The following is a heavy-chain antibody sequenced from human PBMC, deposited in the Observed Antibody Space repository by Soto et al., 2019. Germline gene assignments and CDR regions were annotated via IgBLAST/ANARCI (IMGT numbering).Heavy chain of an antibody. D-gene: IGHD2-15*01. V-gene: IGHV3-30*18. J-gene: IGHJ4*02. CDR2: ISYDGSNK. CDR1: GFTFSSYA. CDR3: AKDSRYCSGGSCYPRGCFDY. Sequence: QVQLVESGGGVVQPGRSLRLSCAASGFTFSSYAMHWVRQAPGKGLEWVAVISYDGSNKYYADSVKGRFTISRDNSKNTLYLQMNSLRAEDTAVYYCAKDSRYCSGGSCYPRGCFDYWGQGTLVTVSS.